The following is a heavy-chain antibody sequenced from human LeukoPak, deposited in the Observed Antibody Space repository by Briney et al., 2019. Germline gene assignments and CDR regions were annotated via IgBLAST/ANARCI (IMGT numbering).Heavy chain of an antibody. CDR3: ARVYPDYYDSSGYYGWFDP. V-gene: IGHV3-21*01. D-gene: IGHD3-22*01. CDR1: GFTFSSYS. CDR2: ISSSSSYI. Sequence: GGSLRLSCAASGFTFSSYSMNWVRQAPGKGLEWVSSISSSSSYIYYADSVKGRFTISRDNAKNSLYLQMNSLRAEDTAVYYCARVYPDYYDSSGYYGWFDPWGQGTLVTVSS. J-gene: IGHJ5*02.